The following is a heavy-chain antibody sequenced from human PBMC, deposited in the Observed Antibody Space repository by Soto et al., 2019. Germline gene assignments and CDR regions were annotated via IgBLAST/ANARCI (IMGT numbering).Heavy chain of an antibody. CDR1: GFTFSNYV. CDR2: ISGSGGRT. Sequence: EVQLLESGGGLVQPGGSLRLSCAASGFTFSNYVMSWVRQAPGKGLEWVSAISGSGGRTYYADSVKGRFTISRDNSKNTLSLQVNGLRGEDTAVYYCAKERKYGALLFDYWGQGTLVTVSS. D-gene: IGHD4-17*01. V-gene: IGHV3-23*01. CDR3: AKERKYGALLFDY. J-gene: IGHJ4*02.